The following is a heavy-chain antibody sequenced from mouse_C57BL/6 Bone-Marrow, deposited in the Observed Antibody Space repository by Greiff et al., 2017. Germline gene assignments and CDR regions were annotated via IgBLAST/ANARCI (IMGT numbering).Heavy chain of an antibody. Sequence: EVQLVESEGGLVQPGSSMKLSCTASGFTFSDYYMAWVRQVPEKGLEWVANINYDGSSTYYLDSLKSRFIISRDNAKNILYLQMSSLKSEDTATYYCARAIYYDYDYFDYWGQGTTLTVSS. CDR2: INYDGSST. CDR1: GFTFSDYY. CDR3: ARAIYYDYDYFDY. J-gene: IGHJ2*01. V-gene: IGHV5-16*01. D-gene: IGHD2-4*01.